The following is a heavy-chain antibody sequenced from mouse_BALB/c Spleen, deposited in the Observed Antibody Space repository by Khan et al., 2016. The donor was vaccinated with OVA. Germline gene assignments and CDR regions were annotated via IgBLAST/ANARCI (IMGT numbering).Heavy chain of an antibody. CDR1: GYTFTNYW. CDR2: FFPGGGYT. CDR3: AKRGASLATLDYCDY. V-gene: IGHV1-63*02. Sequence: QVQLQQSGAELVRPGTSVKMSCKAAGYTFTNYWIGWVKQRPGHGLEWIGDFFPGGGYTNYNEKLKGKATMTAEKSSSTAYMQLSSLTSEDSALLYGAKRGASLATLDYCDYWGQGTPLTVSS. D-gene: IGHD1-2*01. J-gene: IGHJ2*01.